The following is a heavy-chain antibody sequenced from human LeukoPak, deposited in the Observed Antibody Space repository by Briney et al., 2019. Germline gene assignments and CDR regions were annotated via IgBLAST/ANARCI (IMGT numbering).Heavy chain of an antibody. CDR1: GFSVSNNY. V-gene: IGHV3-66*01. D-gene: IGHD5-12*01. Sequence: PGGSLRLSCAVSGFSVSNNYMNWVRQAPGKGLEWVSIIYSGGSTYYPDSVKGRFTISRDNSKNTLYLQMNSLRAEDTAVYYCAGDPNMTGYDLGVPGLRSLYYYGMDVWGQGTTVTVSS. CDR2: IYSGGST. CDR3: AGDPNMTGYDLGVPGLRSLYYYGMDV. J-gene: IGHJ6*02.